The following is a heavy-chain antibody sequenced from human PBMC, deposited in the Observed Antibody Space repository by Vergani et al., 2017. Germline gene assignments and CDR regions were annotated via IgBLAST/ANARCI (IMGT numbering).Heavy chain of an antibody. V-gene: IGHV3-30*18. CDR3: AKAGSVTSGSLQYNFYMDG. CDR1: GFSFSSHA. CDR2: ISNDGSKK. J-gene: IGHJ6*03. D-gene: IGHD3-10*01. Sequence: QVQLAESGGGRVQPGRSLRLSCAASGFSFSSHAIHWVRQAPGKGLEWVAVISNDGSKKYYADSVKGRFTISRDNSKNTLDLQMNSLRTQDTAVYYCAKAGSVTSGSLQYNFYMDGWGKGTKVTV.